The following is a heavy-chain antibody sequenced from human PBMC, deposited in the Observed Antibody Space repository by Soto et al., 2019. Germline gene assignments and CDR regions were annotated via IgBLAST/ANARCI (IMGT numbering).Heavy chain of an antibody. V-gene: IGHV3-21*01. J-gene: IGHJ6*02. CDR1: GFTFSSYS. D-gene: IGHD3-10*01. CDR3: ARDYYGAGSYSYYYYGMDV. CDR2: ISSSSSYI. Sequence: GGSLRLSCAASGFTFSSYSMNWVRQAPGKGLEWVPSISSSSSYIYYADSVKGRFTTSRDNAKNSLYLQMNSLSAEDTAVYYCARDYYGAGSYSYYYYGMDVWGQGTTVTVSS.